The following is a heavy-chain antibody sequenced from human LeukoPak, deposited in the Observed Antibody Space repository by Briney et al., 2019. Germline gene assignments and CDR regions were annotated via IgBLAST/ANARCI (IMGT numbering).Heavy chain of an antibody. D-gene: IGHD2-2*01. J-gene: IGHJ3*02. V-gene: IGHV4-38-2*01. CDR3: ARHRSGVVVPAADDAFDI. CDR2: ISHSRRT. CDR1: GYAISSVYY. Sequence: SETLSLTCAVSGYAISSVYYWGWIRQPPGKGLERTGSISHSRRTYYNPSLKTRSTISVDTSKSHFSLKLSSVTAADTAVYHCARHRSGVVVPAADDAFDIWGQGTMVTVSS.